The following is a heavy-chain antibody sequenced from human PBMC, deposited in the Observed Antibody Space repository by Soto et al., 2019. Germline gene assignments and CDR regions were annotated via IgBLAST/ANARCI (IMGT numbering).Heavy chain of an antibody. V-gene: IGHV4-34*01. J-gene: IGHJ4*02. CDR2: INYSGST. D-gene: IGHD2-15*01. CDR3: ACYSRDY. CDR1: GGSFSDFY. Sequence: QVRLQQWGAGLLKPSETLSLTCAVYGGSFSDFYWSWIRQSPGKGLEWLGEINYSGSTNYNPSLKSRITISVDTSKKELYLKLISVTAADTAIYYCACYSRDYWGQGTLVTVSS.